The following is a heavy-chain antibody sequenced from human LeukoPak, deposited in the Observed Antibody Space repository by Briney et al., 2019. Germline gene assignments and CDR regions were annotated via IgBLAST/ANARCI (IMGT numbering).Heavy chain of an antibody. CDR1: GFTFSSYA. V-gene: IGHV3-23*01. D-gene: IGHD1-7*01. J-gene: IGHJ4*02. CDR2: ISDSGGST. CDR3: AKGAKLGITGTTAYFDY. Sequence: GGSLRLSCAASGFTFSSYAMSWVRQAPGKGLEWVSAISDSGGSTYYADSVKGRFTISRDNSKNTLYLQMNSLRAEDTAVYYCAKGAKLGITGTTAYFDYWGQGTLVTVSS.